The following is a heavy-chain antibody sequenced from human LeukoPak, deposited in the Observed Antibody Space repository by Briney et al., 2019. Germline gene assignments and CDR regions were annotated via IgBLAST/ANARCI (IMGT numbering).Heavy chain of an antibody. V-gene: IGHV1-69*04. CDR3: ARGAVAGPYYFDY. CDR1: GGTFSSYA. Sequence: ASVKVSCKASGGTFSSYAISWVRQAPGQGLECMGRIIPILGIANYAQKFQGRVTITADKSTSTAYMELSSLRAEDTAVYYCARGAVAGPYYFDYWGQGTLVTVSS. CDR2: IIPILGIA. J-gene: IGHJ4*02. D-gene: IGHD6-19*01.